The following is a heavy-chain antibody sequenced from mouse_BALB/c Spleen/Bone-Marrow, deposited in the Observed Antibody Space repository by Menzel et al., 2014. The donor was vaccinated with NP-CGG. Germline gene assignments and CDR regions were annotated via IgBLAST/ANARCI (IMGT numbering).Heavy chain of an antibody. CDR1: GFTFSSYS. CDR2: ISSGGHYT. V-gene: IGHV5-6-4*01. CDR3: SKDGGYDYSYYFDY. Sequence: EVMLVESGGGLVKPGGSLKLSCAASGFTFSSYSMSWVRQTPEKRLEWVATISSGGHYTYYPDSVKGRFTISRDNAKNPLYLQMSSLKSEDTAMYYCSKDGGYDYSYYFDYWGQGTTLTVSS. D-gene: IGHD2-4*01. J-gene: IGHJ2*01.